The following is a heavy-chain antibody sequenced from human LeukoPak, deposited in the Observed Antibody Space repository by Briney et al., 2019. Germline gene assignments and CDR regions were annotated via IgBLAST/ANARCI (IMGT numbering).Heavy chain of an antibody. Sequence: GGSLRLSCVASGFTFDAYAMHWVRQAPGKGLEWVSVISGSGGRTYYADSVKGRFTLSRDNSNNTLALEMSSLRAEDTAVYYCAREGTYYDSSGYYVSWGQGTLVTVSS. CDR2: ISGSGGRT. V-gene: IGHV3-23*01. D-gene: IGHD3-22*01. CDR3: AREGTYYDSSGYYVS. J-gene: IGHJ5*02. CDR1: GFTFDAYA.